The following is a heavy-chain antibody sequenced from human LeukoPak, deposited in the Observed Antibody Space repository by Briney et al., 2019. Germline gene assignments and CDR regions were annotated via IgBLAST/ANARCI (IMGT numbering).Heavy chain of an antibody. CDR2: ISSSSSYI. Sequence: GGSLRLSCAASGFTFSSYSMNWVRQAPGKGLEWASSISSSSSYIYYADSVKGRFTISRDNAKNSLYLQMNSLRAEDTAVYYCAREEVAEQGYFDYWGQGTLVTVSS. J-gene: IGHJ4*02. D-gene: IGHD6-19*01. CDR3: AREEVAEQGYFDY. CDR1: GFTFSSYS. V-gene: IGHV3-21*01.